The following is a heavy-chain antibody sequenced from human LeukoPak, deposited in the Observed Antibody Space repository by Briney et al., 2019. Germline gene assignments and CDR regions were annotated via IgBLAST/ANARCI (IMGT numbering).Heavy chain of an antibody. CDR2: IYYGGNT. J-gene: IGHJ3*02. V-gene: IGHV4-30-4*08. Sequence: PSETLSLTCTVSSGSINSGDYYWSWIRQPPGKGLEWIGYIYYGGNTYYNPSLQSRITISSDTSKNHFSLKLRSVTAADTAVYYCARAQYYYDSSGYIDGFDIWGQGTMVTVSS. CDR3: ARAQYYYDSSGYIDGFDI. CDR1: SGSINSGDYY. D-gene: IGHD3-22*01.